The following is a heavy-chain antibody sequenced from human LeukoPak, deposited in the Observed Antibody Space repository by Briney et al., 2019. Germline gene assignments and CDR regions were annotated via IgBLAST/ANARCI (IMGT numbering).Heavy chain of an antibody. Sequence: KSGGSLRLSCAASGFTFSSYSMNWVRQAPGKGLEWVSSISSSSSYIYCADSVKGRFTISRDNAKNSLYLQMNSLRAEDTAVYYCARDRYPSSGAPATPFDPWGQGTLVTVSS. CDR2: ISSSSSYI. D-gene: IGHD3-22*01. V-gene: IGHV3-21*01. CDR3: ARDRYPSSGAPATPFDP. CDR1: GFTFSSYS. J-gene: IGHJ5*02.